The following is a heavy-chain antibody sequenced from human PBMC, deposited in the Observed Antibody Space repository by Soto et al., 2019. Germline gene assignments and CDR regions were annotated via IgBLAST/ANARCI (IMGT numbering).Heavy chain of an antibody. D-gene: IGHD2-15*01. CDR1: GGSISSSSYY. V-gene: IGHV4-39*02. J-gene: IGHJ4*02. CDR3: AREVRGGFTGIFDQ. Sequence: SETLSPTCTVPGGSISSSSYYWGWSRQPPGKGLEWIASIYYSGSTYYNPSLKTRVTISVDTSRNQFSLRLTSVTAADTALYYFAREVRGGFTGIFDQWGQGSRVTVSS. CDR2: IYYSGST.